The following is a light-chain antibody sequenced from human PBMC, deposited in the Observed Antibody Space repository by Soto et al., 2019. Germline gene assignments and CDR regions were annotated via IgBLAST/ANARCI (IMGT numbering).Light chain of an antibody. CDR3: QQRSNWPQIP. CDR1: QSVSRY. V-gene: IGKV3-11*01. CDR2: DAS. J-gene: IGKJ5*01. Sequence: EILLTQSLATLSLSPGERSTLSRRASQSVSRYLAWYQQKPGQAPRLIIYDASKRATGIPDRFSGSGSGTDFTLTIRRLEPEDFAVYYCQQRSNWPQIPLGTGQRLELK.